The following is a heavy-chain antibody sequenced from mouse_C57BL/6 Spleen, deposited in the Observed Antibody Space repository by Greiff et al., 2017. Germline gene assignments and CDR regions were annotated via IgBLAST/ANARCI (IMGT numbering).Heavy chain of an antibody. V-gene: IGHV1-74*01. CDR1: GYTFTSYW. Sequence: QVQLQQPGAELVKPGASVKVSCKASGYTFTSYWMHWVKQRPGQGLEWIGRIHPSDSDTNYNQKFKGKATLTVDKSSSTAYMQLSSLTSADSAVYYCAISDGYYVGFDYWGQGTTLTVSS. CDR3: AISDGYYVGFDY. D-gene: IGHD2-3*01. J-gene: IGHJ2*01. CDR2: IHPSDSDT.